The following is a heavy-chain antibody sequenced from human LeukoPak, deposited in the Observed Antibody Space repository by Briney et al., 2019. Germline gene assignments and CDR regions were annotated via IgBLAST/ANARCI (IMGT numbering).Heavy chain of an antibody. D-gene: IGHD3-22*01. CDR2: FYTSGST. V-gene: IGHV4-61*02. J-gene: IGHJ3*02. Sequence: KASETLSLTCTVSGGSIRSGSYYWSWIRQPAGKGLEWIGRFYTSGSTNYNPSLKSRVTISVDTSKNQFSLKLSSVTAADTAVYYCARATMIVVIDAFDIWGQGTMATVSS. CDR3: ARATMIVVIDAFDI. CDR1: GGSIRSGSYY.